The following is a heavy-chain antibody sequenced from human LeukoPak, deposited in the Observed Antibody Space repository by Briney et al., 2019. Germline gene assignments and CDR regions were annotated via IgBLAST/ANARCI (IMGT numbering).Heavy chain of an antibody. CDR3: AREVVAGPSGRYYSDY. D-gene: IGHD6-19*01. CDR2: TYYRSKWYN. V-gene: IGHV6-1*01. J-gene: IGHJ4*02. CDR1: GDSVSSNSAA. Sequence: SQTLSLTCAISGDSVSSNSAAWNWIRQSPSRGLEWLGRTYYRSKWYNDYAVSVKSRITINPDTSKNQFSLQLNSVTPEDTAVYYCAREVVAGPSGRYYSDYWGQGTLVTVSS.